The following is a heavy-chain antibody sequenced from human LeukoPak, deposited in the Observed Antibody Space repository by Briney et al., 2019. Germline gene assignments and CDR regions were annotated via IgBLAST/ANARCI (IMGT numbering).Heavy chain of an antibody. V-gene: IGHV4-39*01. CDR3: ASLGTLRS. J-gene: IGHJ5*02. D-gene: IGHD7-27*01. Sequence: SETLSLTCTVSGGSVSSSSYYWGWIRQPPGKGLEWIGSISYSGANYNNPSLKSRVGISIDTSKYQFSVKLTSVTAADTAMYYCASLGTLRSWGQGTLVTVSP. CDR2: ISYSGAN. CDR1: GGSVSSSSYY.